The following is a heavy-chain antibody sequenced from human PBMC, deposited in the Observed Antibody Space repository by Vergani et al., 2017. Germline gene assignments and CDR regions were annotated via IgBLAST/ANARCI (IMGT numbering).Heavy chain of an antibody. CDR3: AKDLNWNDVTEAFDI. CDR1: GFTFSSYA. D-gene: IGHD1-1*01. Sequence: QVQLVESGGGVVQPGRSLRLSCAASGFTFSSYAMHWVRQAPGKGLEWVAVISYDGSNKYYADSVKGRFTISRDNSKNTLYLQMNSLRAEDTAVYYCAKDLNWNDVTEAFDIWGQGTMGTVSS. CDR2: ISYDGSNK. J-gene: IGHJ3*02. V-gene: IGHV3-30-3*01.